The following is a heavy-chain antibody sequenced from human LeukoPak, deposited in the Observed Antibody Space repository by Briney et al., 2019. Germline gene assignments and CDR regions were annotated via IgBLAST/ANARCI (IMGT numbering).Heavy chain of an antibody. CDR2: INHSGST. V-gene: IGHV4-34*01. Sequence: SETLSLTCAVYGGSFSGYYRSWIRQPPGKGLEWIGEINHSGSTNYNPSLKSRVTISVDTSKNQFSLKLSSVTAADTAVYYCARGRRIWKDSRNYFDYWGQGTLVTVSS. J-gene: IGHJ4*02. CDR3: ARGRRIWKDSRNYFDY. D-gene: IGHD3-22*01. CDR1: GGSFSGYY.